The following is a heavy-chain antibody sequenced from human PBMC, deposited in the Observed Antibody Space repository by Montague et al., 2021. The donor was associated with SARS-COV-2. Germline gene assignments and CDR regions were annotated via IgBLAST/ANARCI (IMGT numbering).Heavy chain of an antibody. V-gene: IGHV4-59*01. Sequence: IYNTGSTNYNPSLKSRVTISMDTSKNQFSLKVDSVSAADTAVYYCATEIPAFADFDIWGQGTMVTVSS. CDR2: IYNTGST. J-gene: IGHJ3*02. D-gene: IGHD2-21*01. CDR3: ATEIPAFADFDI.